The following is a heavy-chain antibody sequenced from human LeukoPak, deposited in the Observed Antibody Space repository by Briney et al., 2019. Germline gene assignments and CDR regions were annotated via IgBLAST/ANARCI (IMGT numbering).Heavy chain of an antibody. J-gene: IGHJ6*03. CDR3: AXXXXXXXXXSYFEYSSYYMDV. Sequence: SVKVSCKASGYTFTTYGISWVRQAPGQGLEWMGGIIPIFGTANYAQKFQGRVTITADESTSTAYMELSSLRSEDTAVYYCAXXXXXXXXXSYFEYSSYYMDVWGKGTTVTISS. V-gene: IGHV1-69*13. CDR1: GYTFTTYG. D-gene: IGHD3-10*01. CDR2: IIPIFGTA.